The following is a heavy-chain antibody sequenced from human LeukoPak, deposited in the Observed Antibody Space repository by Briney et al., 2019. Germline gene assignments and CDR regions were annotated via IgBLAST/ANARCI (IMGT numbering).Heavy chain of an antibody. CDR3: ARLPALHYDILTGYHLDY. J-gene: IGHJ4*02. D-gene: IGHD3-9*01. Sequence: ASVKVSCKASGYTFTGYYMHWVRQAPGQGLEWTGWINPNSGGTNYAQKFQGRVTMTRDTSISTAYMELSRLRSDDTAVYYCARLPALHYDILTGYHLDYWGQGTLVTVSS. CDR1: GYTFTGYY. CDR2: INPNSGGT. V-gene: IGHV1-2*02.